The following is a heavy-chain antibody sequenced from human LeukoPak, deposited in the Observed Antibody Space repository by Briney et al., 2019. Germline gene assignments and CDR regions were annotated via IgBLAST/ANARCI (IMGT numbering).Heavy chain of an antibody. D-gene: IGHD2-2*01. Sequence: GGSLRLSCAASGFTFSSYSRNWVRQAPGKGLEWVSSISSSSSYIYYADSVKGRFTISRDNAKNSLYLQMNSLRAEDTAVYYCARSEGYCSSTSCFSPIDYWGQGTLVTVSS. CDR1: GFTFSSYS. J-gene: IGHJ4*02. CDR3: ARSEGYCSSTSCFSPIDY. V-gene: IGHV3-21*01. CDR2: ISSSSSYI.